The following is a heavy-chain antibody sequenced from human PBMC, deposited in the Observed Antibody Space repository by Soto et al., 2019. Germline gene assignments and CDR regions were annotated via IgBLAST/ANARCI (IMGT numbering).Heavy chain of an antibody. V-gene: IGHV4-39*01. Sequence: QLQLQESGPGLVKPSETLSLTCTVSGGSISSSSYYWGWIRQPPGKGLEWTGSIYYSGNTFYNPSLESRVTISVDTSKNQFSLKLSSVTAADTAVYYCARNKRGGSMIRGVRDWGQGTLVTVSS. CDR3: ARNKRGGSMIRGVRD. CDR1: GGSISSSSYY. CDR2: IYYSGNT. D-gene: IGHD3-10*01. J-gene: IGHJ4*02.